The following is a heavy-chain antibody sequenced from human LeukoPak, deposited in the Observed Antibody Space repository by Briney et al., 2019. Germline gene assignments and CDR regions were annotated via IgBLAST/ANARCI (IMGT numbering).Heavy chain of an antibody. CDR3: ARVNWYFDL. Sequence: PSESLSLTCAVYGGSFSGYYWSWIRQPPGKGLEWIGEINHSGSTNYNPSLKSRVTISVDTSKNQFSLKLSSVTAADTAVYYCARVNWYFDLWGRDTLVTVSS. CDR1: GGSFSGYY. CDR2: INHSGST. V-gene: IGHV4-34*01. J-gene: IGHJ2*01.